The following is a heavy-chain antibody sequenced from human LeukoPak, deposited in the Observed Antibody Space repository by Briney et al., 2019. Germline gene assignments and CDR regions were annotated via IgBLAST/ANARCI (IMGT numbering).Heavy chain of an antibody. CDR2: IYYSGST. D-gene: IGHD2-2*02. V-gene: IGHV4-59*08. Sequence: ASEILSLTCTVSGGSISSYYWSWIRQPPGKGLEWIGYIYYSGSTNYNPSLKSRVTISVDTSKNQFSLKLSSVTAADTAVYYCARHAVDCSSTSCYKYYFDYWGQGTLVTVSS. J-gene: IGHJ4*02. CDR1: GGSISSYY. CDR3: ARHAVDCSSTSCYKYYFDY.